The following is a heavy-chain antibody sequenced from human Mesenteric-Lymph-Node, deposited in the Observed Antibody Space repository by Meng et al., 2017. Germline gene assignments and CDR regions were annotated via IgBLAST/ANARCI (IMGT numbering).Heavy chain of an antibody. V-gene: IGHV4-31*03. Sequence: RQGAGTGLRKPSQTLALTRTVPVGSVSSGGYYWTWNRQHPGKGLEWFGHIYYSGSTFYNPSLKRRVIISIDTSKNQCSLNLRSVTAADTAVYYCARVSSGWDYFDYWVQGTLVTVSS. D-gene: IGHD6-19*01. J-gene: IGHJ4*02. CDR2: IYYSGST. CDR3: ARVSSGWDYFDY. CDR1: VGSVSSGGYY.